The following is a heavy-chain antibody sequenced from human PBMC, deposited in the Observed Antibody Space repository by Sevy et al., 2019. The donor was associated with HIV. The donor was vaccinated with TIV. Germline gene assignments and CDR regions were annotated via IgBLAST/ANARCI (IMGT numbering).Heavy chain of an antibody. J-gene: IGHJ4*02. V-gene: IGHV3-23*01. CDR3: AREGCTRPHDY. CDR2: LSFGCGKI. CDR1: GFAFYDYS. Sequence: GESLKISCAASGFAFYDYSMSWIRQAPGKGLAWVATLSFGCGKINYADSVKGRFTISRDNSKNSFYLQMDNLRVEDTALYYCAREGCTRPHDYWGQGTRVTVSS. D-gene: IGHD2-8*01.